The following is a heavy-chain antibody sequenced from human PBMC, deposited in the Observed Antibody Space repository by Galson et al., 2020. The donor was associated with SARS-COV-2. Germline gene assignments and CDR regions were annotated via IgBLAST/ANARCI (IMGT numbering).Heavy chain of an antibody. J-gene: IGHJ5*02. Sequence: SETLSLTCAVYGGSFSGYYWSWIRQPPGKGLEWIGEINHSGSTNYNPSLKSRVTISVDTSKNQFSLKLSSVTAADTAVYYCARVPIRGYSYGYNWFDPWGQGTLVTVSS. CDR1: GGSFSGYY. CDR3: ARVPIRGYSYGYNWFDP. D-gene: IGHD5-18*01. V-gene: IGHV4-34*01. CDR2: INHSGST.